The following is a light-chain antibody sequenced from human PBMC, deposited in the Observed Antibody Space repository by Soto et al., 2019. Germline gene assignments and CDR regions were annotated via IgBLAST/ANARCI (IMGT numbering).Light chain of an antibody. CDR3: SSFTSSITYV. CDR1: SSDVGGYNS. J-gene: IGLJ1*01. Sequence: QSVLTQPASVSGSPGQSITISCTGTSSDVGGYNSVSWYRQDPGKAPKLMIYDVTNRPSGVSNRFSGSKSGNTASLTISGLQAEDGADYYCSSFTSSITYVFGTGTRSPS. CDR2: DVT. V-gene: IGLV2-14*01.